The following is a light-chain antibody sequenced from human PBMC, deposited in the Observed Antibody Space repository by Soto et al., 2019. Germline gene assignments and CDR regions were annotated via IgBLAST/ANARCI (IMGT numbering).Light chain of an antibody. V-gene: IGKV3-20*01. Sequence: EIGLTQSPGTLSLSPGERATLPCRASQSVSSSYLAWYQQKPGQAPRLLIYGASSRGTGIPDRFSGSGSGTYFTRTISSLEPEDFEVYYCPHFGSSPYNFGPGTKVVIK. CDR3: PHFGSSPYN. CDR1: QSVSSSY. CDR2: GAS. J-gene: IGKJ3*01.